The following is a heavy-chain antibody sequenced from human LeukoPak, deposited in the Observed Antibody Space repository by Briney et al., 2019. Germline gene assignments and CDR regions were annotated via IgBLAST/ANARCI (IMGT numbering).Heavy chain of an antibody. D-gene: IGHD3-22*01. Sequence: SETLSLTCAVYGGSFSGYYWSWIRQPPGKGLEWIGEINHSGSTNYNPSLKSRVTVSVDTSKNQFSLKLSSVTAADTAVYYCARGPYDSSGYYEYYFDYWGQGTLVTVSS. CDR3: ARGPYDSSGYYEYYFDY. CDR2: INHSGST. CDR1: GGSFSGYY. J-gene: IGHJ4*02. V-gene: IGHV4-34*01.